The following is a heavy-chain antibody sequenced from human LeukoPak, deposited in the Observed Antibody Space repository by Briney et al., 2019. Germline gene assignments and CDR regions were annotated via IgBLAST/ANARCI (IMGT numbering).Heavy chain of an antibody. CDR2: IYHSGST. D-gene: IGHD3-10*01. CDR1: GYSIISDYF. CDR3: AGGFGEFLFDY. J-gene: IGHJ4*02. V-gene: IGHV4-38-2*02. Sequence: SETLSLTCTVSGYSIISDYFWGWIRQPPGKGLEWIGTIYHSGSTYYSPSLKSRVTVSVDTSKNEFSLNLTSVTAADTAVYYCAGGFGEFLFDYWGQGTLVTVSS.